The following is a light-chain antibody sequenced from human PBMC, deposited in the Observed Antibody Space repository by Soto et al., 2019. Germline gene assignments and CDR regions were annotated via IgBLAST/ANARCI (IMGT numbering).Light chain of an antibody. CDR1: SSNVGGYNY. Sequence: QSALTQPASVSGSPGQTITISCTGTSSNVGGYNYVSWYQQLPGKAPKLMIYEDSNRPSGVPNRFSGSKSGNTASLTIAGLQAEDEADYYCSSYTRSSTRVFGGGTKLTVL. CDR2: EDS. V-gene: IGLV2-14*01. CDR3: SSYTRSSTRV. J-gene: IGLJ3*02.